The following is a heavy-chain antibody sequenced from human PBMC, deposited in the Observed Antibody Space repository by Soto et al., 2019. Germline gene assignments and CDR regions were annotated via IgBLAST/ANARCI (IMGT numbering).Heavy chain of an antibody. V-gene: IGHV3-30*03. CDR1: GFSFSSYG. Sequence: GGSLRLSCAASGFSFSSYGMEWVRLAPGKGLEWVAATTYDGGIKHYVDSVKGRLTISRDNSKNTLYLQMNSPRVEDTATYYCAGALENPYFYYGLNVWGQGTTVTVS. CDR2: TTYDGGIK. D-gene: IGHD1-1*01. J-gene: IGHJ6*02. CDR3: AGALENPYFYYGLNV.